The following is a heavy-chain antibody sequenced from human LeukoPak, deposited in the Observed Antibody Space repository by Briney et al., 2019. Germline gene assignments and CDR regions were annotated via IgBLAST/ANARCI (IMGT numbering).Heavy chain of an antibody. J-gene: IGHJ4*02. Sequence: SETLSLTCTVSGGSISSSIYYWGWIRQSPGKGLEWIGSIYYSGSTYYNPSLKSRVTLSVDTSKNQFSLRLSSVTAADTAVYYCARVVGIRAVKYYFDYWGQGTLVTVSS. CDR1: GGSISSSIYY. CDR3: ARVVGIRAVKYYFDY. D-gene: IGHD3-10*01. CDR2: IYYSGST. V-gene: IGHV4-39*07.